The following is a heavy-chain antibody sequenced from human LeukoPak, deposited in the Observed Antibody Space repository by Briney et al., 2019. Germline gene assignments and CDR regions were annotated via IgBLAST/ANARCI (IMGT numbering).Heavy chain of an antibody. D-gene: IGHD4-17*01. Sequence: GGSLRLSCAASGFTFSGSAMHWVRQASGKGLEWVGRIRSKANSYATAYAASVKGRFTISRDDSKNTAYLQMNSLKTEDTAVYYCTRPTTVTMFDGPYYYGMDVWGQGTTVTVSS. CDR2: IRSKANSYAT. CDR1: GFTFSGSA. J-gene: IGHJ6*02. CDR3: TRPTTVTMFDGPYYYGMDV. V-gene: IGHV3-73*01.